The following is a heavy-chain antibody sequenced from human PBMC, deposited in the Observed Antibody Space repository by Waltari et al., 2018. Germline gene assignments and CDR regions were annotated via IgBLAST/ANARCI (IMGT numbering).Heavy chain of an antibody. J-gene: IGHJ4*02. V-gene: IGHV1-2*06. CDR2: INPTSGGT. CDR3: ARFGRSGTDY. Sequence: QVQLVQSGAEVKKPGASVKVSCKASGYTFTGYYMHWVRQAPGQGLEWMGRINPTSGGTTYEQKFQGRVTMTRDTSISTAYMELSRLRSDDTAVYYCARFGRSGTDYWGQGTLVTVSS. D-gene: IGHD6-25*01. CDR1: GYTFTGYY.